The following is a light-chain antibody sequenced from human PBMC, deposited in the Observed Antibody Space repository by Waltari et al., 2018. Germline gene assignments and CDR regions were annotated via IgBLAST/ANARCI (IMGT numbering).Light chain of an antibody. J-gene: IGLJ2*01. CDR1: SSDVGSYNL. CDR2: EVS. V-gene: IGLV2-23*02. CDR3: CSYAGSSIVI. Sequence: QSALPQPASVSGSPGQSITISCTGSSSDVGSYNLVSWYQQYPGKAPKLMIYEVSRRPAGVSNRFSGSKSGNTASLTISGLQAEDEADYYCCSYAGSSIVIFGGGTTLTVL.